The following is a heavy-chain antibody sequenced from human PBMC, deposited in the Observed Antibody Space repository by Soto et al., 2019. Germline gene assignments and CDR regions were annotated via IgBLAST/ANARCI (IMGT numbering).Heavy chain of an antibody. J-gene: IGHJ5*02. CDR3: TRDASRDSSARGWFDP. V-gene: IGHV3-21*01. Sequence: GGSLRLSCAASGFTFRSFTMNWVRQAPGKGLEWVSTISSNSAYIYYTDALRGRFTISRDNAKNSLHLQMDSLRAEDTAVYYCTRDASRDSSARGWFDPWGPGTLVTVSS. CDR1: GFTFRSFT. D-gene: IGHD6-13*01. CDR2: ISSNSAYI.